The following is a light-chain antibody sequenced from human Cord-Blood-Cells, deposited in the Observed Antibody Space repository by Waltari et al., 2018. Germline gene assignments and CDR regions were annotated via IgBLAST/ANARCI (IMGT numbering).Light chain of an antibody. CDR3: QQRSNWPSLT. V-gene: IGKV3-11*01. CDR1: QSVSSY. CDR2: DAS. J-gene: IGKJ4*01. Sequence: ETVLTQSPAPLSSSPGERATLSCRASQSVSSYLAWYQQKPGQDPRLLIYDASNRATGIPARFSCSGSGTDFTLTISSLEPEDFAVYYCQQRSNWPSLTFGGGTKVEIK.